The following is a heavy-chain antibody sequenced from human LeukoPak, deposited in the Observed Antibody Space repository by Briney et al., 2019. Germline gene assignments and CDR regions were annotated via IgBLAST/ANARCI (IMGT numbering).Heavy chain of an antibody. D-gene: IGHD1-26*01. V-gene: IGHV3-23*01. CDR2: ISGSGGST. J-gene: IGHJ4*02. Sequence: GGSLRLSCVASGFMIDDHGMSWVRQAPGKGLEWVSAISGSGGSTYYADSVKGRFTISRDNSKNTLYLQMNSLRAEDTAVYYCAKGFASGWEPFDYWGQGTLVTVSS. CDR3: AKGFASGWEPFDY. CDR1: GFMIDDHG.